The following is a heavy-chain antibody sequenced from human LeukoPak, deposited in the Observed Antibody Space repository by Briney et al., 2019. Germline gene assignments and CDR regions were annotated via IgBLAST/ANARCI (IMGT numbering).Heavy chain of an antibody. J-gene: IGHJ4*02. Sequence: GGSLRLSCAASGFTFSSFAMHWVRQAPGKGLEWVAVISYDGSNKYYADSVKGRFTISRGNSKNTLYLQMNSLRAEDTDVFYCARDRASGSRAGFDYWGQGTLVTVSS. D-gene: IGHD3-10*01. CDR1: GFTFSSFA. CDR3: ARDRASGSRAGFDY. V-gene: IGHV3-30*04. CDR2: ISYDGSNK.